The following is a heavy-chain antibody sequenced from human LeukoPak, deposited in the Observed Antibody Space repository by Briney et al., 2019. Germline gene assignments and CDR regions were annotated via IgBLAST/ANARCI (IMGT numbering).Heavy chain of an antibody. J-gene: IGHJ3*02. CDR1: GYTFTGYY. Sequence: GASLKVSCKASGYTFTGYYMHWVRQAPGQGLEWMGWINPNSGGTNYAQKLQGRVTMTTDTSTSTAYMELKSLRSDDTAVYYCARGPVTTTSAAFDIWGQGTMVTVSS. CDR3: ARGPVTTTSAAFDI. D-gene: IGHD4-17*01. V-gene: IGHV1-2*02. CDR2: INPNSGGT.